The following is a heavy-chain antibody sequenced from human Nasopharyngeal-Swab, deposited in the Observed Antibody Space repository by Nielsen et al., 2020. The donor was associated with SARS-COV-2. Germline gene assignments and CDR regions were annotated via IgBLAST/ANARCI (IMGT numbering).Heavy chain of an antibody. D-gene: IGHD6-19*01. CDR2: IKSKTDGGTT. CDR3: TTDNKLKKYSGWYSYYYYGMDV. V-gene: IGHV3-15*01. Sequence: GEALKISCAASGFTFSNAWMSWDRQAPGKGLEWGGRIKSKTDGGTTDYAAPVKGRFTISRDDSKNTLYLQMNSLKTEDTAVYYCTTDNKLKKYSGWYSYYYYGMDVWGQGTTVTVSS. J-gene: IGHJ6*02. CDR1: GFTFSNAW.